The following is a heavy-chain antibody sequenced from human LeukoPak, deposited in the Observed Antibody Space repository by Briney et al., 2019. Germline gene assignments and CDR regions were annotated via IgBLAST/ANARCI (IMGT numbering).Heavy chain of an antibody. Sequence: SETLSLTCTVSGGSISSYYWSWIRQHPGKGLEWIGYIYYSGSTYYNPSLKSRVTISVDTSKNQFSLKLSSVTAADTAVYYCARDDTAAAGLYYYGMDVWGQGTTVTVSS. V-gene: IGHV4-59*06. D-gene: IGHD6-13*01. CDR1: GGSISSYY. CDR2: IYYSGST. CDR3: ARDDTAAAGLYYYGMDV. J-gene: IGHJ6*02.